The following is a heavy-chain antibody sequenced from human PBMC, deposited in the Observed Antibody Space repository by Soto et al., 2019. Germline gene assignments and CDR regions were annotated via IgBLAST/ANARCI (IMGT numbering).Heavy chain of an antibody. CDR2: LLHGGTT. CDR1: GDSISSPKW. J-gene: IGHJ3*01. Sequence: QVQLQESGPGLVKPSGTLSLTCAVSGDSISSPKWWTWLRQPPGKGLEWIGDLLHGGTTNYNPSLKSRVTLSVHTSQNQFSLNLTSVTAADTAIYYCAYSTGWYRHDVWGQGTSVTVSS. D-gene: IGHD6-19*01. V-gene: IGHV4-4*02. CDR3: AYSTGWYRHDV.